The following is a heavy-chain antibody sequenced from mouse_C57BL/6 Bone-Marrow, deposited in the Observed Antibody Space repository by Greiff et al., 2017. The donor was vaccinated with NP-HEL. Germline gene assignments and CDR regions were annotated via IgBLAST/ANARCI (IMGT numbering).Heavy chain of an antibody. J-gene: IGHJ2*01. CDR2: IRIGGDYI. CDR3: ARGGYVSSLGY. CDR1: GFTFSSYA. V-gene: IGHV5S21*01. Sequence: EVHLVESGAGLVKPGGSLKLSCAASGFTFSSYAMSWVRQTPEQRLEWVAYIRIGGDYIYYADTVKGRFTITRDNARNTRYLQMSSLKSEDTAMYYCARGGYVSSLGYWGRGTTLTVTS. D-gene: IGHD1-1*01.